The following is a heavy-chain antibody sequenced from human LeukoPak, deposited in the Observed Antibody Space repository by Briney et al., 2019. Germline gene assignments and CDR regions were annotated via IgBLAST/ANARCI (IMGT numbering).Heavy chain of an antibody. Sequence: AGRSLRLSCAASGFTFSSYWMNWVRQAPGRGLVWVSRIKSDGSTTDYADSVKGRFTISRDNAKKALYLQMNSLRADDTAVYYCARRSAATGAFDIWGQGTMVIVSP. CDR3: ARRSAATGAFDI. CDR1: GFTFSSYW. V-gene: IGHV3-74*01. CDR2: IKSDGSTT. J-gene: IGHJ3*02. D-gene: IGHD3-9*01.